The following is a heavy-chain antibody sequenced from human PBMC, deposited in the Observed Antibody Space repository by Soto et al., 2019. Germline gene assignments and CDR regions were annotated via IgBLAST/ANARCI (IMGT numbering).Heavy chain of an antibody. CDR2: IIPIFGTA. V-gene: IGHV1-69*13. Sequence: VASVKVSCKASGGTFSSYAISWVRQAPGQGLEWMGGIIPIFGTANYAQKFQGRVTITADESTSTAYMELSSLRSEDTAVYYCASAGRWYTMIVPRGEDYYYGMDVWGQGTTVTVSS. D-gene: IGHD3-22*01. CDR1: GGTFSSYA. CDR3: ASAGRWYTMIVPRGEDYYYGMDV. J-gene: IGHJ6*02.